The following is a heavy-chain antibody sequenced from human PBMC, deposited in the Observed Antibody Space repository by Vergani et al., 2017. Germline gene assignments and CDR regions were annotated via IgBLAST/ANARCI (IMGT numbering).Heavy chain of an antibody. CDR2: IIPIFGTA. D-gene: IGHD6-6*01. J-gene: IGHJ3*02. CDR3: AHERVEYSSRPGAFDI. CDR1: GGTFSSYP. Sequence: QVQLVQSGAEVKKPGSSVKVSCKASGGTFSSYPISWVRQAPGQGLEWMGRIIPIFGTANYAQKFQDRVTITADESTSTAYMELSSLRSEDTAVYYCAHERVEYSSRPGAFDIWGQGTMVTVSS. V-gene: IGHV1-69*13.